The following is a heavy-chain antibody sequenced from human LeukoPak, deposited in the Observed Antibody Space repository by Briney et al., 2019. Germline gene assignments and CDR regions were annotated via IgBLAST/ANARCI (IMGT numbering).Heavy chain of an antibody. Sequence: PSQTLSLTCTVSGGSISSGDYYWSWIRQPPGKGLEWIGYIYYSGSTYYNPSLKSRVTISVDTSKNQFSLKLSSVTAADTAVYYCARDAPACTNGVCPLDWFDPWGQGTLVTVSS. CDR1: GGSISSGDYY. CDR3: ARDAPACTNGVCPLDWFDP. J-gene: IGHJ5*02. V-gene: IGHV4-30-4*08. CDR2: IYYSGST. D-gene: IGHD2-8*01.